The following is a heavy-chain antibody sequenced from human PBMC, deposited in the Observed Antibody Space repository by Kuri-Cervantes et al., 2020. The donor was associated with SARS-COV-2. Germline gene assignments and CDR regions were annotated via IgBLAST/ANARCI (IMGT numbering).Heavy chain of an antibody. Sequence: SETLSLTCTASGGSISSGSYYWSWIRQPAGKGLEWIGRIYTSGSTNYNPSLKSRVTISVDTSKNQFSLKLSSVTAADTAVYYCARDIHSSGWPGWFDPWGQGTLVTVSS. V-gene: IGHV4-61*02. CDR3: ARDIHSSGWPGWFDP. J-gene: IGHJ5*02. CDR1: GGSISSGSYY. D-gene: IGHD6-19*01. CDR2: IYTSGST.